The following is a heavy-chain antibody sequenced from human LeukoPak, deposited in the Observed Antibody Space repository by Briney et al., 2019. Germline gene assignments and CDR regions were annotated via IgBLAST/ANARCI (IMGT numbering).Heavy chain of an antibody. CDR1: GFTFSSYS. D-gene: IGHD6-19*01. CDR2: ISSSSSTI. CDR3: ARGRLAVATDY. J-gene: IGHJ4*02. Sequence: PGGSLRLSCAASGFTFSSYSMNWVRQAPGKGLEWLSYISSSSSTIYYAGSVKGRFTISRDNAKNSLYLQMNSLRAEDTAVYYCARGRLAVATDYWGQGTLVTVSS. V-gene: IGHV3-48*04.